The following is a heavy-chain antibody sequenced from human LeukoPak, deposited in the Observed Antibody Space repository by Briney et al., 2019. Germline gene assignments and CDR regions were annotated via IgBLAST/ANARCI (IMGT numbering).Heavy chain of an antibody. D-gene: IGHD2-15*01. CDR1: GYTFTAYY. CDR2: INPNSGGT. CDR3: ARDHCSGGSCYWGRWFDP. V-gene: IGHV1-2*02. Sequence: ASVKVSCKASGYTFTAYYLHWVRQAPGQGLEWMGCINPNSGGTNYAQKFQGRVAMTRDTSISTAYMELSRLRSDDTAVYYCARDHCSGGSCYWGRWFDPWGQGTLVTVSS. J-gene: IGHJ5*02.